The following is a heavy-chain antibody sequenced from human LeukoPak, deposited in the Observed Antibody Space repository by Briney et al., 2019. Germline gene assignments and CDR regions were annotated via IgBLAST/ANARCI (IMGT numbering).Heavy chain of an antibody. J-gene: IGHJ4*02. Sequence: ASVKVSCKASGYTFTSYDINWVRQATGQGLEWMGWMNPNSGNTGYAQKFQGRVTMTRNTSISTAYMELSSLRSEDTAVCYCASWRYCSSTSCSKYYFDYWGQGTLVTVSS. CDR2: MNPNSGNT. V-gene: IGHV1-8*01. CDR1: GYTFTSYD. D-gene: IGHD2-2*01. CDR3: ASWRYCSSTSCSKYYFDY.